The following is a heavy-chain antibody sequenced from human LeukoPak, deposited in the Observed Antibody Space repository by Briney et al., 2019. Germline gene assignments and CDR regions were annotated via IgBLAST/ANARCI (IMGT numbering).Heavy chain of an antibody. Sequence: GRSLRLSCAASEFTFSSYAFHWVRRAPGKGLEWVAVISYDGSNKHYADSVKGRFTISRDNSKNTLYLQMSSLRAEDTAVYYCARDLPWFDPWGQGTLVTVSS. CDR1: EFTFSSYA. J-gene: IGHJ5*02. D-gene: IGHD5/OR15-5a*01. CDR3: ARDLPWFDP. V-gene: IGHV3-30*04. CDR2: ISYDGSNK.